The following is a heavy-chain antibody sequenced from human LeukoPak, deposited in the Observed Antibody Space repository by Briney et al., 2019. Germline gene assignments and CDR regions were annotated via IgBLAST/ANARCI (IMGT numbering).Heavy chain of an antibody. CDR1: GASFSGYY. CDR3: ARIRHNPAPPYYYYYYMDV. V-gene: IGHV4-34*01. CDR2: INHSGST. Sequence: SETLSLTCAVYGASFSGYYWSWIRQPPGKGLEWIGEINHSGSTNYNPSLKSRVTISVDTSKNQFSLKLSSVTAADTAVYYCARIRHNPAPPYYYYYYMDVWGKGTTVTVSS. J-gene: IGHJ6*03. D-gene: IGHD1-14*01.